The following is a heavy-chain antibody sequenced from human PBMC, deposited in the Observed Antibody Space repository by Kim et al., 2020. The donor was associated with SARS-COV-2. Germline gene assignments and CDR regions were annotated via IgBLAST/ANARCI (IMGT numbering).Heavy chain of an antibody. D-gene: IGHD3-10*01. V-gene: IGHV3-7*01. Sequence: GGSLRLSCAASGFTFSNYWMSWVRQAPGKGLEWVANIKQDGSEKYYVDSVKGRFTISRDNAKNSLYLQMNSLRAEDTAVYYCARVPYGSGSYFLPVSYYYYVGVWGKGTPVTVSS. CDR3: ARVPYGSGSYFLPVSYYYYVGV. J-gene: IGHJ6*03. CDR2: IKQDGSEK. CDR1: GFTFSNYW.